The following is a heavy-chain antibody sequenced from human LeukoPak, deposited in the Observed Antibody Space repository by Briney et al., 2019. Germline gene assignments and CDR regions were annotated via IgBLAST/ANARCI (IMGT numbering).Heavy chain of an antibody. Sequence: GGSLRLSCAVSGFTLSNYGMHWVRQAPGRGLEWVAVIWYDGTNKCYADSVRGRFTISRDSSKNTLYLQMNSLRAEDTAVYYCAKSGSNWAYLQYWGQGTLVTVSS. V-gene: IGHV3-33*06. CDR2: IWYDGTNK. CDR1: GFTLSNYG. D-gene: IGHD4-11*01. CDR3: AKSGSNWAYLQY. J-gene: IGHJ4*02.